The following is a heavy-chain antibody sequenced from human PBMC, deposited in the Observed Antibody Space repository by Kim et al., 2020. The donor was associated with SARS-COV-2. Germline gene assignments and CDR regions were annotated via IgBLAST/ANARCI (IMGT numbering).Heavy chain of an antibody. CDR2: IYSGGST. CDR3: ARGRIAAPRRYYYYYGMDV. CDR1: GFTVSSNY. V-gene: IGHV3-66*01. J-gene: IGHJ6*02. Sequence: GGSLRLSCAASGFTVSSNYMSWVRQAPGKGLEWVSVIYSGGSTYYADSVKGRFTISRDNSKNTLYLQMNSLRAEDTAVYYCARGRIAAPRRYYYYYGMDVWGQGTTVTVSS. D-gene: IGHD6-13*01.